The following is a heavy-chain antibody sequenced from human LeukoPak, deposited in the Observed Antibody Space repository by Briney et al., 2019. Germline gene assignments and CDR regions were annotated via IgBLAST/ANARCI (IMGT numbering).Heavy chain of an antibody. CDR1: RFTFSIYG. V-gene: IGHV3-30*02. Sequence: AGGSLRLSCAASRFTFSIYGMHWVRQAPGTGLEWVAFIRYDGSNKYYTDSVKGRFTISRDNSKNTLYLQMNSLRAEDTGVYYCAKVDGNNVGYWGQGTLVTVSS. J-gene: IGHJ4*02. CDR3: AKVDGNNVGY. D-gene: IGHD5-24*01. CDR2: IRYDGSNK.